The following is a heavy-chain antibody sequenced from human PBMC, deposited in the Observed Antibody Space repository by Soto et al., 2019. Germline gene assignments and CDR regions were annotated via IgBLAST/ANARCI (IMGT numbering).Heavy chain of an antibody. D-gene: IGHD5-18*01. CDR1: GGTFGSCA. CDR3: ARGDWGVPAAGTFGDTAMVPVFFYYYGMDV. CDR2: INACYGNT. V-gene: IGHV1-3*01. J-gene: IGHJ6*04. Sequence: GAPVKVSCKASGGTFGSCAMWWARQAPGQRLEWMGWINACYGNTKYSQTFQGRVTITRDTSASTAYMELSSLRSEDTAVYYCARGDWGVPAAGTFGDTAMVPVFFYYYGMDVWGEGTTVTGPS.